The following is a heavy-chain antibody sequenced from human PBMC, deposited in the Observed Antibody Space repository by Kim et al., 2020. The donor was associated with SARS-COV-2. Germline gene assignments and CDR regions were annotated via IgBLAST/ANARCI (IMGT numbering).Heavy chain of an antibody. CDR2: INHSGST. V-gene: IGHV4-34*01. D-gene: IGHD2-2*01. CDR1: GGSFSGYY. CDR3: ARRRQERWLPAYYYGMDV. J-gene: IGHJ6*01. Sequence: SETLSLTCAVYGGSFSGYYWSWIRQPPGKGLEWIGEINHSGSTNYNPSLKSRVTISVDTSKNQFSLKLSSVTAADTAVYYCARRRQERWLPAYYYGMDV.